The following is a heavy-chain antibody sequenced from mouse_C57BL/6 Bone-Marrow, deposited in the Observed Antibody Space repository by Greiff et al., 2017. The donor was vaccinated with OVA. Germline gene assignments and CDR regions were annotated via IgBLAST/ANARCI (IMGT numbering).Heavy chain of an antibody. CDR1: GFTFSSYG. V-gene: IGHV5-6*02. D-gene: IGHD1-1*01. CDR3: ARRAYGSSYGYFDV. CDR2: ISSGGSYT. J-gene: IGHJ1*03. Sequence: EVMLVESGGDLVKPGGSLKLSCAASGFTFSSYGMSWVRQTPDKRLEWVATISSGGSYTYYPDSVKGRFTISRDNAKNTLYLQMSSLKSEDTAMYYCARRAYGSSYGYFDVWGTGTTVTVSS.